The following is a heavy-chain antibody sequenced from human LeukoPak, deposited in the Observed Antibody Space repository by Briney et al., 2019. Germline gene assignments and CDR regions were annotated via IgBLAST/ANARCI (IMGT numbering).Heavy chain of an antibody. CDR1: GGTFSSYA. CDR3: AREKKSITMIVVVDVGFDP. D-gene: IGHD3-22*01. CDR2: IIPIFSTA. J-gene: IGHJ5*02. V-gene: IGHV1-69*05. Sequence: ASVKVSCKASGGTFSSYAISWVRQAPGQGLEWMGRIIPIFSTANYAQKFQGRVTITTDESTSTAYMELSSLRSEDTAVYYCAREKKSITMIVVVDVGFDPWGQGTLVTVSS.